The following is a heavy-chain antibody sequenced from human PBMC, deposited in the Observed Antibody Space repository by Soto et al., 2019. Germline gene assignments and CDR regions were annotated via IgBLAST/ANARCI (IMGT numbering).Heavy chain of an antibody. Sequence: EASVKVSCKASGYTFTSYGISWVRQAPGQGLEWMGWISAYNGNTNYAQKLQGRVTMTTDTSTSTAYMELRSLRSDDTAVYYCARSFTIFGVVIIDYYYYGMDVWGQGTTVTVSS. J-gene: IGHJ6*02. CDR3: ARSFTIFGVVIIDYYYYGMDV. CDR1: GYTFTSYG. V-gene: IGHV1-18*01. CDR2: ISAYNGNT. D-gene: IGHD3-3*01.